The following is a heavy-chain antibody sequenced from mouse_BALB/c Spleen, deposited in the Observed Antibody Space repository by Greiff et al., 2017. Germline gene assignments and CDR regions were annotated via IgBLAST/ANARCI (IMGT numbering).Heavy chain of an antibody. J-gene: IGHJ4*01. D-gene: IGHD1-1*01. CDR1: GFTFSSFG. V-gene: IGHV5-17*02. CDR2: ISSGSSTI. CDR3: ARGGYYGSTFYAMDY. Sequence: EVQVVESGGGLVQPGGSRKLSCAASGFTFSSFGMHWVRQAPEKGLEWVAYISSGSSTIYYADTVKGRFTISRDNPKNTLFLQMTSLRSEDTAMYYCARGGYYGSTFYAMDYWGQGTSVTVSS.